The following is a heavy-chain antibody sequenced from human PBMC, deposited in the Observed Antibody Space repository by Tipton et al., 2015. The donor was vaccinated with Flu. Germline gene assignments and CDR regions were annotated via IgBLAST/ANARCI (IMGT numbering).Heavy chain of an antibody. D-gene: IGHD3-22*01. J-gene: IGHJ4*02. CDR3: VRQPHFSGSGYPPEFDF. V-gene: IGHV5-51*01. CDR2: IYPAYSET. CDR1: GYTFTNYW. Sequence: VQLVQSGAEVKKPGESLKISCKGSGYTFTNYWIGWVRQMPGKGLEWLGIIYPAYSETRYSPSFQGQVTISADKSISSAYLQWSSLKAADTAMYYCVRQPHFSGSGYPPEFDFWGQRTLVIVSS.